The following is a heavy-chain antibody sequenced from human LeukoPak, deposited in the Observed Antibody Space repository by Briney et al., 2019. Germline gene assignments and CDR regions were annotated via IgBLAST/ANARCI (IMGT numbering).Heavy chain of an antibody. CDR3: ASYGSGSEYFDY. Sequence: ASVKVSCKASGGTFSSYAISWVRQVPGQGLEWMGRIIPILGIANYAQKFQGRVTITADKSTSTAYMELSSLRSEDTAVYYCASYGSGSEYFDYWGQGTLVTVSS. V-gene: IGHV1-69*04. D-gene: IGHD3-10*01. CDR1: GGTFSSYA. J-gene: IGHJ4*02. CDR2: IIPILGIA.